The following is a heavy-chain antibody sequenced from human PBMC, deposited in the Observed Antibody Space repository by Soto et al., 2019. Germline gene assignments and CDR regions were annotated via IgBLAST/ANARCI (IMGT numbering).Heavy chain of an antibody. CDR3: ARDRRWGYDSSGYSINWFDP. D-gene: IGHD3-22*01. CDR1: GGSISSYY. V-gene: IGHV4-59*01. CDR2: IYYSGST. Sequence: PSETLSLTCTVSGGSISSYYWSWIRQPPGKGLEWIGYIYYSGSTNYNPSLKSRVTISVDTSKNQFSLKLSSVTAADTAVYYCARDRRWGYDSSGYSINWFDPWGQGTLVTVSS. J-gene: IGHJ5*02.